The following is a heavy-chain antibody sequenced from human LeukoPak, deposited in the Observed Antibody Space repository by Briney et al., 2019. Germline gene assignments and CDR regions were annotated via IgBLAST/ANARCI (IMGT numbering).Heavy chain of an antibody. Sequence: ASVKVSCKASGYTFTGYYMHWVRQAPGQGLEWMGWINPNSGGTNYAQKFQGRVTMTRDTFISTAYMELSRLRSDDTAVYYCARDLGSYDFWSGYQDWGQGTLVTVSS. CDR3: ARDLGSYDFWSGYQD. V-gene: IGHV1-2*02. CDR2: INPNSGGT. D-gene: IGHD3-3*01. J-gene: IGHJ4*02. CDR1: GYTFTGYY.